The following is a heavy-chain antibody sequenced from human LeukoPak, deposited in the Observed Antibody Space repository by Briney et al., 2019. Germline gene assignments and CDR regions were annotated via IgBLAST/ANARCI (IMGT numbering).Heavy chain of an antibody. CDR1: GGTFSSYA. CDR2: IIPIFGTA. J-gene: IGHJ4*02. Sequence: SVTVSCTASGGTFSSYAISWVRQAPGQGLEWMGGIIPIFGTANYAQKFQGRVTITADESTSTAYMELSSLRSEDTAVYYCARDRLDSSSWSYFDYWGQGTLVTVSS. V-gene: IGHV1-69*13. CDR3: ARDRLDSSSWSYFDY. D-gene: IGHD6-13*01.